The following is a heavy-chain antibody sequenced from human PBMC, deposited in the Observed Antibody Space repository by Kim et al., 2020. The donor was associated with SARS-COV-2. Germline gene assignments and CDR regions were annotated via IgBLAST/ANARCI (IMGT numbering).Heavy chain of an antibody. V-gene: IGHV4-34*01. J-gene: IGHJ6*02. CDR1: GGSFSGYL. CDR2: INHSGST. CDR3: ARGLREAVWVGELLSYHSNGLDV. Sequence: SETLSLTCTLQGGSFSGYLWNWIRQSPGKGLEWIGEINHSGSTDYNPALKTRVTISRDTSKNQLSLKLASVTAADTGVYYCARGLREAVWVGELLSYHSNGLDVWGQGTTVIVSS. D-gene: IGHD3-10*01.